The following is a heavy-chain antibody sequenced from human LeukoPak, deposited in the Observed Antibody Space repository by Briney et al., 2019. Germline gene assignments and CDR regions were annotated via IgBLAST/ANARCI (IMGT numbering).Heavy chain of an antibody. CDR1: GGSFSGYY. V-gene: IGHV4-34*01. Sequence: SEALSLTCAVYGGSFSGYYWTWIRQPPGKGLEWIGEINYSGSTNYNPSLKSRVTISVDTSKNQFSLKLSSVTAADTAIYYCARVKRGGAKYWGQGALVTVSS. J-gene: IGHJ4*02. CDR2: INYSGST. CDR3: ARVKRGGAKY.